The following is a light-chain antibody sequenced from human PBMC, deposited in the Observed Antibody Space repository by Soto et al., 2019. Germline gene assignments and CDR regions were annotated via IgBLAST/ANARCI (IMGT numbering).Light chain of an antibody. CDR3: QSFDISLSGRV. Sequence: QLVLTQPASVSGSPGQSITISCTGTSSDVGGHNSVAWYQHNPGKAPKLMIYDVSNRPSGVSSRFSGSKSGNTASLSISGLQAEDEADYYCQSFDISLSGRVFGAGTKLTVL. CDR2: DVS. V-gene: IGLV2-14*01. J-gene: IGLJ3*02. CDR1: SSDVGGHNS.